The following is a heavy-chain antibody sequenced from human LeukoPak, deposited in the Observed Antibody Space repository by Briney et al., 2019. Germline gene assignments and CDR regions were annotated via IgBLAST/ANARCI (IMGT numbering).Heavy chain of an antibody. D-gene: IGHD2-2*01. CDR3: ARGLSGYASSLGY. CDR2: TNSDGSST. V-gene: IGHV3-74*01. Sequence: GGSLRPSCAASGFTFSSNWMHWVRQAPGKGLVWVSRTNSDGSSTNYADSVRGRFSISRDNAKNTLYLQMDSLRAEDTAVYYCARGLSGYASSLGYWGQGTLVTVSA. J-gene: IGHJ4*02. CDR1: GFTFSSNW.